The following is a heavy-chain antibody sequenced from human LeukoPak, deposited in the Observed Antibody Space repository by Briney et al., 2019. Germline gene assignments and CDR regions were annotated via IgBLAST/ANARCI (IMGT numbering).Heavy chain of an antibody. CDR1: GYTFISVY. CDR2: INPSGGST. J-gene: IGHJ4*02. CDR3: ARDLFGGGF. V-gene: IGHV1-46*01. Sequence: ASVKVSCKASGYTFISVYIHWVRQAPGQGLEWMGIINPSGGSTSYAQKFQGRITMTRDVSTTTVYMELSSLRSEDTAVYYCARDLFGGGFWGQGTLVTVSS. D-gene: IGHD3-16*01.